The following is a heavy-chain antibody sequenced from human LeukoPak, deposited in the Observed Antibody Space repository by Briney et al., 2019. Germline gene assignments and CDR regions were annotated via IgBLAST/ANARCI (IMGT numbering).Heavy chain of an antibody. CDR2: ISGDSGNT. J-gene: IGHJ4*02. CDR3: AKHTDMVGRYFHY. V-gene: IGHV3-23*01. CDR1: GFTFSTYA. Sequence: PDWSPPLSCAASGFTFSTYAMSWVRQAPGKGLEGVSGISGDSGNTYYADSVKGRFTISRDNSKNTVYLQMNSLRAEDTAVYYCAKHTDMVGRYFHYWGVGGVDSVSS. D-gene: IGHD5-18*01.